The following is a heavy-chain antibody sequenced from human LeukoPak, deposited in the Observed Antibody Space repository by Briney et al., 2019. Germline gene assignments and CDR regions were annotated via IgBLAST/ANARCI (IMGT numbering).Heavy chain of an antibody. V-gene: IGHV1-2*02. CDR1: GYTFTGYY. J-gene: IGHJ6*02. CDR2: INPNSGGT. D-gene: IGHD3-10*01. CDR3: ARSGFRGSGIYGMDV. Sequence: GASVKVSCKASGYTFTGYYMHWVRQAPGQGLEWMGWINPNSGGTNYAQKFQGRVTMTRDTSISTAYMELSRLRSDDTAVYYCARSGFRGSGIYGMDVWGQGTTVTVSS.